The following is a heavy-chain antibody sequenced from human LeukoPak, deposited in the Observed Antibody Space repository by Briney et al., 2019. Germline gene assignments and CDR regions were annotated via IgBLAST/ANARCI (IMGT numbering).Heavy chain of an antibody. J-gene: IGHJ5*02. CDR3: ARDVRYASGWSTPES. CDR2: IYSSGSA. Sequence: SETLFLTCTVSGGSIGDHYWSWIRQPSGKGLEWIGRIYSSGSANYSPSLKSRVSMSVDTSNNYFSLNLTSVTAADTALYFCARDVRYASGWSTPESWGQGILVTVSS. CDR1: GGSIGDHY. V-gene: IGHV4-4*07. D-gene: IGHD6-19*01.